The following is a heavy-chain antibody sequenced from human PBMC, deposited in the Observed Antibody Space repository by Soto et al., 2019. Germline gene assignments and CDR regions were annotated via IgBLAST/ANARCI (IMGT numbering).Heavy chain of an antibody. CDR3: AKGGGYDDWAVLDP. J-gene: IGHJ5*02. CDR1: GITLSSSW. Sequence: EVQLVESGGGLVRPGGSLRLSCVASGITLSSSWMAWVRQAPGKGLEWVANIKQYGSEKYYVDSVKSRITISRDNDENSLYLQMSDLGDEDTAIDYCAKGGGYDDWAVLDPWGQGTLATVSS. D-gene: IGHD3-16*01. V-gene: IGHV3-7*01. CDR2: IKQYGSEK.